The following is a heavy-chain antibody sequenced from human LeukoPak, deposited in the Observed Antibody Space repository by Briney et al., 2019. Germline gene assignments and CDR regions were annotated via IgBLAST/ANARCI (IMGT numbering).Heavy chain of an antibody. V-gene: IGHV1-2*02. J-gene: IGHJ4*02. D-gene: IGHD2-2*01. CDR2: INPNSGGT. CDR1: GYTFTGYY. CDR3: ARALVPAATHFDY. Sequence: ASVKVSCKASGYTFTGYYMHWVRQAPGQGLGWMGWINPNSGGTNYAQKFQGRVTMTRDTSISTAYMELSRLRSDDTAVYYCARALVPAATHFDYWGQGTLVTVSS.